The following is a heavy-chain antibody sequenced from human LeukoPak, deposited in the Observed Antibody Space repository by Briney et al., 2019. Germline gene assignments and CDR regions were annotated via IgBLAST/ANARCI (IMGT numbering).Heavy chain of an antibody. D-gene: IGHD3-3*01. CDR2: IYYTGIT. J-gene: IGHJ4*02. CDR3: ARRSDFWSGYFDY. CDR1: GGSITSNSFY. V-gene: IGHV4-39*07. Sequence: PSETLSLTCTVSGGSITSNSFYWGWIRQPPGKGLEWIGSIYYTGITFYNPSLKSRVTISVDTSKNQFSLKLSSVTAADTAMYYCARRSDFWSGYFDYWGQGTLVTVSS.